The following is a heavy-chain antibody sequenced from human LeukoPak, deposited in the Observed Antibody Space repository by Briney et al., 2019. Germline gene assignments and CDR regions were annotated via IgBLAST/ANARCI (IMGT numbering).Heavy chain of an antibody. CDR3: ATDAPFGELLYTSYYFDF. Sequence: QLGGSLRLSCAASGFTFSTYAMSWVRQAPGKGLEWVSAISGSAGSTNYADSVKGRFSISRDNSKNTLYLQMNSLRAEDTAVYYCATDAPFGELLYTSYYFDFWGQGTLVTVSS. J-gene: IGHJ4*02. CDR1: GFTFSTYA. V-gene: IGHV3-23*01. D-gene: IGHD3-10*01. CDR2: ISGSAGST.